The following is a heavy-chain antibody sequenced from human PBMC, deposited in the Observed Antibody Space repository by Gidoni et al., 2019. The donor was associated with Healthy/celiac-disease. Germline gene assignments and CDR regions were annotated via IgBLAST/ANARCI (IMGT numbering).Heavy chain of an antibody. CDR3: TRAGVTIFGVVISEEGPFDY. D-gene: IGHD3-3*01. V-gene: IGHV3-49*03. CDR2: IRSKAYGGTT. J-gene: IGHJ4*02. Sequence: EVQLVESGGGLVQPGRSLRLSCTAAGFPLCCYAMGWFRQGPGKGGEWVGFIRSKAYGGTTEYAASVKGRFTISRDDSKSIAYLQMNSLKTEDTAVYYCTRAGVTIFGVVISEEGPFDYWGQGTLVTVSS. CDR1: GFPLCCYA.